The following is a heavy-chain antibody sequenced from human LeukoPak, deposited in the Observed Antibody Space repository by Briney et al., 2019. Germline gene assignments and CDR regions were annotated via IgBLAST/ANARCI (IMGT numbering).Heavy chain of an antibody. CDR1: GVSISSHY. Sequence: PSETLSLTCTVSGVSISSHYWSWIRQPPGKGLEWIGYIYYSGSTNYNPSLKSRVTISVDTSKNQFSLKLGSVTAADTAVYYCARADWGSGYYQRPFDYWGQGTLVTVSS. J-gene: IGHJ4*02. CDR2: IYYSGST. D-gene: IGHD3-22*01. CDR3: ARADWGSGYYQRPFDY. V-gene: IGHV4-59*11.